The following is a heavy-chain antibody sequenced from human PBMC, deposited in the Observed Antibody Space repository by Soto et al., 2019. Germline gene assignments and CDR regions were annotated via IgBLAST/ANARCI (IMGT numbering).Heavy chain of an antibody. Sequence: GGSLRLSCAASGFTFSSYSMNWVRQAPGKGLEWVSSISSSSYIYYADSVKGRFTISRDNSKNTLYLQMNSLRAEDTAVYYCAKVDDIVTNWFDPWGQRTLVTVSS. CDR2: ISSSSYI. J-gene: IGHJ5*02. V-gene: IGHV3-21*04. CDR1: GFTFSSYS. D-gene: IGHD2-15*01. CDR3: AKVDDIVTNWFDP.